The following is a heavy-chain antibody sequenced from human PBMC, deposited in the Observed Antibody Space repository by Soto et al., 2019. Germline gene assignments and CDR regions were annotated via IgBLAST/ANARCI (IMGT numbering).Heavy chain of an antibody. Sequence: ASVKVSCKASGYTFTSYGISWVRQAPGQGLEWMGWISAYNGNTNYAQKLQGRVTMTTDTSTSTAYMELRSLRSDDTAVYYCARVGIKSYYDFWSGRGSDYWGQGTLVTVSS. CDR1: GYTFTSYG. J-gene: IGHJ4*02. CDR3: ARVGIKSYYDFWSGRGSDY. D-gene: IGHD3-3*01. CDR2: ISAYNGNT. V-gene: IGHV1-18*01.